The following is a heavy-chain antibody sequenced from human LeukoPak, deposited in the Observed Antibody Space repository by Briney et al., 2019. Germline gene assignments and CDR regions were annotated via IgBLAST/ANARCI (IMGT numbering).Heavy chain of an antibody. CDR1: GFTFSDSW. V-gene: IGHV3-7*01. D-gene: IGHD6-19*01. Sequence: GGSLRLSCEASGFTFSDSWMTWARQAPGKGLEWVAHIKEDGTDKNYVDSVKGRFTISRDNAKKSLFLQMNSLRAEDTALYYCARDRGWFTFDYWGQGTLVTVSS. CDR2: IKEDGTDK. J-gene: IGHJ4*02. CDR3: ARDRGWFTFDY.